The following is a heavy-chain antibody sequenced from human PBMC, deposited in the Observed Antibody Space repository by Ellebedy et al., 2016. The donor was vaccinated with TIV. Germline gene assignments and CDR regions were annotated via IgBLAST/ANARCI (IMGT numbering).Heavy chain of an antibody. V-gene: IGHV1-18*01. CDR3: ARDLSVAFDI. CDR2: ISAYNGNT. CDR1: GYTFTSYD. Sequence: ASVKVSXXASGYTFTSYDINWVRQATGQGLEWMGWISAYNGNTNYAQKLQGRVTMTTDTSTSTAYMELRSLRSDDTAVYYCARDLSVAFDIWGQGTMVTVSS. J-gene: IGHJ3*02.